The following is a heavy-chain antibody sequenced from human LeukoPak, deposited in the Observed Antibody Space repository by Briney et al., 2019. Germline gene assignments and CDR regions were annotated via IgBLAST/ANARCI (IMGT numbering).Heavy chain of an antibody. J-gene: IGHJ4*02. Sequence: GGSLRLSCAASGFTFSSYSMNWVRQAPGKGLEWFSSISDSGSNTYYADSVTGRFTISRDNSKNTVYLQLNSLRAEDTAIYYCANSYSSSSAFYFDYWGQGTLVTVSS. D-gene: IGHD6-6*01. V-gene: IGHV3-23*01. CDR1: GFTFSSYS. CDR3: ANSYSSSSAFYFDY. CDR2: ISDSGSNT.